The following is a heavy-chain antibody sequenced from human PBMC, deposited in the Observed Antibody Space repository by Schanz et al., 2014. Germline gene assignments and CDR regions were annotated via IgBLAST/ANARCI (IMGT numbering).Heavy chain of an antibody. D-gene: IGHD2-2*01. J-gene: IGHJ4*02. CDR1: GGSISSGGYT. V-gene: IGHV4-30-4*07. CDR2: IYYSGST. CDR3: ARDWVVPAAPEFDY. Sequence: QVQLQESGPGLVKPSQTLSLTCAVSGGSISSGGYTWSWIRQPPGKGLEWIGYIYYSGSTNYNPAPKSRCTMPVETSKNQFSLKLSSVPAADTAVYYCARDWVVPAAPEFDYWGQGILVTVSS.